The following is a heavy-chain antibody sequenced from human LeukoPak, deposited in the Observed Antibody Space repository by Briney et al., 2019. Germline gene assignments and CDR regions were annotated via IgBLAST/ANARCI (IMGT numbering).Heavy chain of an antibody. Sequence: GGSLRLSCAASGFTFSSYSMNWVRQAPGKGLEWVSSISSSSSYIYYADSVKGRFTISRDNAKNSLYLQMNSLRAEDTAVYYCARDKAAAGPLDYWGQGTLVTVSS. D-gene: IGHD6-13*01. V-gene: IGHV3-21*01. J-gene: IGHJ4*02. CDR3: ARDKAAAGPLDY. CDR2: ISSSSSYI. CDR1: GFTFSSYS.